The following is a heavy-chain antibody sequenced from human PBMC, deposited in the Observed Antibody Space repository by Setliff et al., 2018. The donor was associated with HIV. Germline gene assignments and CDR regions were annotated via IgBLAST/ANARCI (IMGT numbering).Heavy chain of an antibody. CDR1: GGSISRSGYY. Sequence: PSETLSLTCTVSGGSISRSGYYWGWIRQPPGKGREWIGSFYDGGSTYYNPSLKSRVTISVDTSKNQFSLKLSSVTAADTAVYYCARGPKPGLLDLTWFDSWGQGTLVTVSS. D-gene: IGHD3-9*01. V-gene: IGHV4-39*07. CDR2: FYDGGST. J-gene: IGHJ5*01. CDR3: ARGPKPGLLDLTWFDS.